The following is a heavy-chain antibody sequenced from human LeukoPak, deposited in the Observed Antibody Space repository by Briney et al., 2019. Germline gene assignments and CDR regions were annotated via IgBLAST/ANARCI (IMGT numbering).Heavy chain of an antibody. CDR2: IWYDGSNK. D-gene: IGHD6-13*01. J-gene: IGHJ4*02. V-gene: IGHV3-33*01. CDR3: ARTPSSSWPIDY. Sequence: GGSLRLSCAASGFTFSSYGMHWVRQAPGKRLEWVAVIWYDGSNKYYADSVKGRFTISRDNSKNTLYLQMNSLRAEDTAVYYCARTPSSSWPIDYWGQGTLVTVSS. CDR1: GFTFSSYG.